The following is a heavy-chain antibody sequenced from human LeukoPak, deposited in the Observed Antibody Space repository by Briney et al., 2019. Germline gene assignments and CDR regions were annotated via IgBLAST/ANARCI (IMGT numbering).Heavy chain of an antibody. V-gene: IGHV3-7*01. CDR1: GFSFSYYW. Sequence: GGSLRLSCAASGFSFSYYWMSWVRQAPGKGLEWVAKTKEDGSGSSYVDSVKGRFTIPRDNAKNSLYLQMNSLRAEDTAVYYCAKGGVVGTRYYFDSWGQGTLVTVSS. J-gene: IGHJ4*02. CDR3: AKGGVVGTRYYFDS. D-gene: IGHD2-15*01. CDR2: TKEDGSGS.